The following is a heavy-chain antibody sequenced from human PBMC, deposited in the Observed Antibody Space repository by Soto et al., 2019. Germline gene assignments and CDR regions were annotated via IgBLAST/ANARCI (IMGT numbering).Heavy chain of an antibody. J-gene: IGHJ6*02. CDR1: GFTFDDYA. Sequence: EVQLVESGGGLVQPGRSLRLSCAASGFTFDDYAMHWVRQAPGKGLEWVSGISWNSGSIGYADSVKGRFTISRDNAKNXXYLQMNSLRAEDTALYYCAKDGSSGWSYYYYGMDVWGQGTTVTVSS. CDR2: ISWNSGSI. CDR3: AKDGSSGWSYYYYGMDV. D-gene: IGHD6-19*01. V-gene: IGHV3-9*01.